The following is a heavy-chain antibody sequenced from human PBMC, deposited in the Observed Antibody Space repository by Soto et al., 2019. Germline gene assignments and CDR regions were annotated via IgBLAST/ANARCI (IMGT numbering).Heavy chain of an antibody. CDR1: GGTFSSYA. CDR3: ARVRYYDFWSGYYTGWFDP. CDR2: IIPIFGTA. V-gene: IGHV1-69*06. J-gene: IGHJ5*02. D-gene: IGHD3-3*01. Sequence: ASVKVSCKASGGTFSSYAISWVRQAPGQGLEWMGGIIPIFGTANYAQKFQGRVTITADKSTSTAYMELSSLRSEDTAVYYCARVRYYDFWSGYYTGWFDPWGQGTLVTVSS.